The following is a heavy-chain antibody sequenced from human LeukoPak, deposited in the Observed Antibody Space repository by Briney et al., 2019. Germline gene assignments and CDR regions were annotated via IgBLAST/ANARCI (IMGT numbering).Heavy chain of an antibody. CDR2: AYYTGNT. D-gene: IGHD1-1*01. CDR1: GGSISSYY. Sequence: PSETLSLTCTVSGGSISSYYWSWIRQPPGKGLEWIGYAYYTGNTNYNPSLKSRVTISVDTSKNQFSLKLNSVTAADTAVYYCASLGLNWNDNYDRGQGTMVTVSS. CDR3: ASLGLNWNDNYD. V-gene: IGHV4-59*01. J-gene: IGHJ3*01.